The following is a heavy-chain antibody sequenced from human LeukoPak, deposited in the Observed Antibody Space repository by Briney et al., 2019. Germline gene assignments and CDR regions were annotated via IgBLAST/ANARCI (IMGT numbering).Heavy chain of an antibody. CDR3: ARLSGSGGWFDP. CDR1: GGSIISGGYY. CDR2: IYYSGST. D-gene: IGHD1-26*01. Sequence: SETLSLTFTVSGGSIISGGYYSSWIRQHPGKGLEWIWYIYYSGSTYYNPSLKSRVTISVDTSKVQFSLKLSSVTAADTAVYYCARLSGSGGWFDPWGQGTLVTVSS. V-gene: IGHV4-31*03. J-gene: IGHJ5*02.